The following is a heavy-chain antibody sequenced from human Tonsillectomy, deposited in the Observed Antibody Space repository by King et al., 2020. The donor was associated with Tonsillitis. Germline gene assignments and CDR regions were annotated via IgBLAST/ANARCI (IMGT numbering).Heavy chain of an antibody. CDR2: IKQDGSEK. J-gene: IGHJ4*02. CDR1: GFTFSNYW. D-gene: IGHD3-9*01. CDR3: ARETYYDILTGYYFGYYFDS. Sequence: VQLVESGGGLVQPGGSLRLSCAASGFTFSNYWMSWVRQAPGKGLEWVANIKQDGSEKYYVDSVKGQFTISRDNAKNSLYLQMNSLRAEDTAVYYCARETYYDILTGYYFGYYFDSWGQGTLVTVSS. V-gene: IGHV3-7*01.